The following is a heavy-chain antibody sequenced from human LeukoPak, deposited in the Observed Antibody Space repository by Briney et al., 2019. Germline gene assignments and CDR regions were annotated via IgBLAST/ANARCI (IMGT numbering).Heavy chain of an antibody. CDR2: IYYSGST. D-gene: IGHD3-3*01. CDR3: ARGLEWLFGRMDV. CDR1: GVSISSYY. J-gene: IGHJ6*03. V-gene: IGHV4-59*12. Sequence: SETLSLTCTVSGVSISSYYWSWIRQPPGKGLEWIGYIYYSGSTYYNPSLKSRVTISVDRSKNQFSLKLSSVTAADTAVYYCARGLEWLFGRMDVWGKGTTVTVSS.